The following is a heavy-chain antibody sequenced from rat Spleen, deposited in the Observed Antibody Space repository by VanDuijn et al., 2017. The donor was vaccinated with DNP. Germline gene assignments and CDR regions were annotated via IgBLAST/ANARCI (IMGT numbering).Heavy chain of an antibody. CDR2: ISYEGGNT. D-gene: IGHD5-1*01. CDR3: ARWEQGYFDY. Sequence: EVQLVESGGGLVQPGRSMKLSCAASGFTVSDFNMAWVRQAPKKGLEWVASISYEGGNTYYGDSVKGRFTISRDNAKSTLYLQMNSLRSEDMATYYCARWEQGYFDYWGQGVMVTVSS. V-gene: IGHV5-22*01. J-gene: IGHJ2*01. CDR1: GFTVSDFN.